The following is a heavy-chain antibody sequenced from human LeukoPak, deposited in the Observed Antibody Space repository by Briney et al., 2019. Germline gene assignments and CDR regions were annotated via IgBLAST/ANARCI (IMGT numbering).Heavy chain of an antibody. V-gene: IGHV3-30*18. CDR3: AKGSPADPKKIDY. CDR1: GFTFSSYG. J-gene: IGHJ4*02. Sequence: GGSLRLSCAASGFTFSSYGMHWVRQAPGKGLEWVAVISYDGSNKYYADSAKGRFTISRDNSKNTLYLQMNSLRAEDTAVYYCAKGSPADPKKIDYWGQGTLVTVSS. CDR2: ISYDGSNK. D-gene: IGHD3-10*01.